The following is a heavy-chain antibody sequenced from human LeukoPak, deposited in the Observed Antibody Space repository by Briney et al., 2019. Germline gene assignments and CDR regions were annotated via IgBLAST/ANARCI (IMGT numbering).Heavy chain of an antibody. CDR3: ARDREPYGDYGAFDI. CDR2: IIPIFGTA. Sequence: ASVKVSCKASGGTFSSYAISWVRQAPGQGLEWMGGIIPIFGTANYAQKFQGRVTITADESTSTAYMELSSLRSEDTAVYYCARDREPYGDYGAFDIWGQGTMVTVSS. J-gene: IGHJ3*02. D-gene: IGHD4-17*01. V-gene: IGHV1-69*13. CDR1: GGTFSSYA.